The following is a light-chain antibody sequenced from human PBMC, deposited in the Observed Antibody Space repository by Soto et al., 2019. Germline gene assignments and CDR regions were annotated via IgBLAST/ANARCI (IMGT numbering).Light chain of an antibody. CDR3: SSYTSISSLDV. V-gene: IGLV2-14*01. CDR1: SSDVGGYNY. J-gene: IGLJ1*01. Sequence: QSVLTQPASVSGSPGQSITISCTGSSSDVGGYNYVSWYQQHPGKAPKLMIYEVSNRPSGVSNRFSGSKSGNTASLTISGLQAEDEADYYCSSYTSISSLDVFGTGTRSPS. CDR2: EVS.